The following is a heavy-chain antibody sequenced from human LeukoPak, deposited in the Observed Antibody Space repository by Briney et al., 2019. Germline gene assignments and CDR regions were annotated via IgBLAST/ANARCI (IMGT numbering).Heavy chain of an antibody. CDR3: TSRPYDFWSRDAFDI. Sequence: SETLSLTCTVSGGSISSSSYYWGWIRQPPGKGLEWIGSIYYSGSTYYNPSLKSRVTISVDTSKNQFSLKLSSVTAADTAVYFCTSRPYDFWSRDAFDIWGQGTMVTVSS. J-gene: IGHJ3*02. D-gene: IGHD3-3*01. CDR1: GGSISSSSYY. CDR2: IYYSGST. V-gene: IGHV4-39*01.